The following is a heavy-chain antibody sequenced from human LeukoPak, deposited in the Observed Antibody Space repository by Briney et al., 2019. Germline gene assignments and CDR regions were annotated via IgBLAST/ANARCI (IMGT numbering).Heavy chain of an antibody. D-gene: IGHD2-8*01. CDR3: ARARWYCIDGVCYRSWFDP. J-gene: IGHJ5*02. V-gene: IGHV4-34*01. CDR1: GGSFSGYY. Sequence: PSETLSLTCAVYGGSFSGYYWSWIRQPPGKGLEWIGEINHSGSTNYNPSLKSRVTISVDTSKNQFSLKLSSVTAADTAVYYCARARWYCIDGVCYRSWFDPWGQGTLVTVSS. CDR2: INHSGST.